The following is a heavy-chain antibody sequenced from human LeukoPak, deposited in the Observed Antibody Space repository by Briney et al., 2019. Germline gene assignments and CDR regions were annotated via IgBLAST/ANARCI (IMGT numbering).Heavy chain of an antibody. J-gene: IGHJ4*02. D-gene: IGHD2-2*01. Sequence: SETLSLTCAVSGGSISSGGYSWSWSRQPPGKGLEWIGYIYHSGSTYYNPSLKSRVTISVDTSKNQFSLKLSSVTAADTAVYYCARGSSTSLYYWGQGTLVTVSS. CDR3: ARGSSTSLYY. V-gene: IGHV4-30-2*01. CDR1: GGSISSGGYS. CDR2: IYHSGST.